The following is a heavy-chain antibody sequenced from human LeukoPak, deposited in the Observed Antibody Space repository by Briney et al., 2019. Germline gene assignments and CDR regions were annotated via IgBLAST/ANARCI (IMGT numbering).Heavy chain of an antibody. J-gene: IGHJ6*03. V-gene: IGHV4-34*01. CDR3: ARHGGPYTWYPYYYYYMDV. CDR2: IDEKRRT. D-gene: IGHD6-13*01. CDR1: GSFSDHS. Sequence: SETLSLTCAVYGSFSDHSWSWVRQPPGNGLEWIGEIDEKRRTSYSPSLTSRVTMSVDTSKNQFSLKLSSVTAADTAVYFCARHGGPYTWYPYYYYYMDVWGKGTSVTVSS.